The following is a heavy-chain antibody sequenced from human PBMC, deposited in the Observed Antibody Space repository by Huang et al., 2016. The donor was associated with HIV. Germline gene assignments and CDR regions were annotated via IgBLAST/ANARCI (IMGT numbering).Heavy chain of an antibody. D-gene: IGHD4-4*01. Sequence: EIQLMEAGGGLVRPGGSLRLSCGVSGFTFDGFWVSWVRQAPGKGLEWVTNINQDGRDTYYVEAVRGRFTISRDNSKNSLYLQMNGLTDEDAAVYYCARDGPEYSNYLDFWGPGTLVTV. J-gene: IGHJ4*02. CDR2: INQDGRDT. V-gene: IGHV3-7*01. CDR1: GFTFDGFW. CDR3: ARDGPEYSNYLDF.